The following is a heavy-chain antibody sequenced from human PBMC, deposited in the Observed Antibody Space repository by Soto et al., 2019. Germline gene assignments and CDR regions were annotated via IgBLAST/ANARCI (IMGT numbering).Heavy chain of an antibody. V-gene: IGHV4-34*01. J-gene: IGHJ6*03. D-gene: IGHD3-10*01. CDR1: GGSFSGYY. CDR2: INHSGST. CDR3: ARAAQGTMVRGVTRTPYYYYMDV. Sequence: SETLSLTCAVYGGSFSGYYWSWIRQPPGKGLEWIGEINHSGSTNYNPSLKSRVTISVDTSKNQFSLKLSSVTAADTAVYYCARAAQGTMVRGVTRTPYYYYMDVWGKGTTVTVSS.